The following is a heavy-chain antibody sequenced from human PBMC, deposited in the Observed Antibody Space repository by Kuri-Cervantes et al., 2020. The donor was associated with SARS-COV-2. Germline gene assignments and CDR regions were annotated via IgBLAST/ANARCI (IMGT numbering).Heavy chain of an antibody. V-gene: IGHV4-4*09. J-gene: IGHJ4*02. Sequence: SETLSLTCTVSGGSISSYYWSWIRQPAGKGLEWIGYIYTSGSTNYNPSLKSRVTISVDTSKDQFSLKLSSVTAADTAVYYCARLVSSGWYAFDYWGQGTLVTVSS. CDR2: IYTSGST. D-gene: IGHD6-19*01. CDR3: ARLVSSGWYAFDY. CDR1: GGSISSYY.